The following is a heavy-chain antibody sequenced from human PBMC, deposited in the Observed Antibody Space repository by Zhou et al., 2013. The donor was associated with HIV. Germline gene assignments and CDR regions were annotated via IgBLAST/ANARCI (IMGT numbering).Heavy chain of an antibody. J-gene: IGHJ6*03. V-gene: IGHV1-8*01. Sequence: QVQLVQSGAEVKKPGASVKVSCKASGYTLTTSDLHWVRQASGQGLEWMGWINPSTSHTTYAQNFQGRVTMTRNISINTAYMELTSLRSEDTAVYFCVRDRYYMDVWGRGTTVTVSS. CDR1: GYTLTTSD. CDR3: VRDRYYMDV. CDR2: INPSTSHT.